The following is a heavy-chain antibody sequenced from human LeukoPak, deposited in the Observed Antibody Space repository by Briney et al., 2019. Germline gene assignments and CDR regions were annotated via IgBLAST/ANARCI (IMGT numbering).Heavy chain of an antibody. CDR1: GYTFTAYY. D-gene: IGHD3-22*01. J-gene: IGHJ4*02. CDR3: ARDPSSTDSSPSSDY. Sequence: ASVKVSRKASGYTFTAYYIHWVRQAPGQGLEWMGWINSKNGGTNYVQKFQGRVTMTRDTSISTAYMELSRLRSDDTAVYYCARDPSSTDSSPSSDYWGQGTLVTVSS. V-gene: IGHV1-2*02. CDR2: INSKNGGT.